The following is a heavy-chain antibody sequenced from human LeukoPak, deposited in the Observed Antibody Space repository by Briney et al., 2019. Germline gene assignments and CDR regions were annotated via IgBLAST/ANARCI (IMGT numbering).Heavy chain of an antibody. Sequence: GGSLRLSCAASGFTFSSYGMHWVRQAPGKGLEWVAFIRYDGSNKYYADSVKGRFTISRDNSKNTLYLQMNSLRAEDTAVYYCAKDRGSSWYYYYYYYMDVWGKGPTVTVSS. CDR3: AKDRGSSWYYYYYYYMDV. CDR1: GFTFSSYG. J-gene: IGHJ6*03. D-gene: IGHD6-13*01. CDR2: IRYDGSNK. V-gene: IGHV3-30*02.